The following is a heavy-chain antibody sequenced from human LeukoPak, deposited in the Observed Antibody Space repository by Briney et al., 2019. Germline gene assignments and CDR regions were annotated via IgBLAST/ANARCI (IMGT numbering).Heavy chain of an antibody. V-gene: IGHV4-31*03. CDR2: IYYSGST. D-gene: IGHD4-17*01. CDR3: ARDVGTVTDLGRFDP. CDR1: DGSISSGDYS. Sequence: SETLSLTCTVSDGSISSGDYSWNWIRQHPGKGLEWIGYIYYSGSTYYNPSLKSRVTISVDTSKNQFSLKLSSVTAADTAVYYCARDVGTVTDLGRFDPWGQGTLVTVSA. J-gene: IGHJ5*02.